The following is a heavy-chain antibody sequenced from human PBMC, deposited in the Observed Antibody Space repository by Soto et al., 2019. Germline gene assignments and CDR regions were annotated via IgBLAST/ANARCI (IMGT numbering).Heavy chain of an antibody. V-gene: IGHV4-39*01. D-gene: IGHD3-10*01. CDR2: IYYSGST. CDR3: ARQLISSGSSRMDV. CDR1: GGSISSSSYY. J-gene: IGHJ6*02. Sequence: ETLSLTCTVSGGSISSSSYYWGWIRQPPGKGLEWIGSIYYSGSTYYNPSLKSRVTISVDTSKNQFSLKLSSVTAADTAVYYCARQLISSGSSRMDVWGQGTTVTVSS.